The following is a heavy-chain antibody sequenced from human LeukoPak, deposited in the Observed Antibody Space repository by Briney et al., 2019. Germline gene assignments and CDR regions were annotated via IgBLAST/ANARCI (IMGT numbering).Heavy chain of an antibody. V-gene: IGHV3-74*01. CDR2: INSDGTAT. CDR1: GFTLSNYW. J-gene: IGHJ4*02. CDR3: AREVTETSYFDY. D-gene: IGHD2-21*02. Sequence: GGSLRLSCAASGFTLSNYWMHWVRQAPGKGLVWVSRINSDGTATTYADSVKSRFSASRDNAKNTLYLQMNSLRAEDTAVYYCAREVTETSYFDYWGQGTLVTVSS.